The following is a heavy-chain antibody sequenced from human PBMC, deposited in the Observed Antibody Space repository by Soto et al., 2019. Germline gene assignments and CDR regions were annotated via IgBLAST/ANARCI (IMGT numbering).Heavy chain of an antibody. CDR2: IYHSGST. J-gene: IGHJ6*02. D-gene: IGHD3-3*01. CDR1: GGSISSSNW. CDR3: ARDRGKEWSWGYYGMDV. Sequence: QVQLQESGPGLVKPSGTLSLTCAVSGGSISSSNWWSWVRQPPGKGLEWIGEIYHSGSTNYNPPLKSRVTISVDKSKNQFSLKLSSVTAADTAVYYCARDRGKEWSWGYYGMDVWGQGTTVTVSS. V-gene: IGHV4-4*02.